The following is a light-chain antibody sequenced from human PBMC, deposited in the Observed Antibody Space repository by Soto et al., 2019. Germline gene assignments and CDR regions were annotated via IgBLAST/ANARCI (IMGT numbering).Light chain of an antibody. J-gene: IGKJ5*01. V-gene: IGKV1-5*03. CDR1: QSLSSW. Sequence: DIQMTQSPSTLSASVGDRVTITCRASQSLSSWLAWYQQKPGKAPKSLIYKASSLESGVPSRFSGSGSGTEFTLTISSLQPDDFATYYCQKYLSYPITFGQGTRLEIK. CDR2: KAS. CDR3: QKYLSYPIT.